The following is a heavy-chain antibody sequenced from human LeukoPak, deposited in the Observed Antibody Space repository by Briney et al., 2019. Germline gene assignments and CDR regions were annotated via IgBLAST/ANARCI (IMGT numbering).Heavy chain of an antibody. CDR1: GFTFSSYS. D-gene: IGHD3-9*01. Sequence: GRSLRLSCAASGFTFSSYSMNWVRQAPGKGLEWVSYISSSSSTIYYADSVKGRFTISRDNSKNTLYLQMNSLRAEDTAVYYCASGLRYFALDYWGQGTLVTVSS. CDR2: ISSSSSTI. CDR3: ASGLRYFALDY. J-gene: IGHJ4*02. V-gene: IGHV3-48*01.